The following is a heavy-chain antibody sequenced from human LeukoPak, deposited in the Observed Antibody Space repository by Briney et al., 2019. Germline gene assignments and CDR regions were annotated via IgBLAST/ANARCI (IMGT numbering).Heavy chain of an antibody. V-gene: IGHV4-34*01. CDR3: ARREQLWLRRYFDY. CDR2: INHSGST. Sequence: SETLSLTCAVYGGSFSGYYWSWIRQPPGKGLEWIGEINHSGSTNYNPSLKSRVTISVDTPKNQFSLKLSSVTAADTAVYYCARREQLWLRRYFDYWGQGTLVTVSS. CDR1: GGSFSGYY. J-gene: IGHJ4*02. D-gene: IGHD5-18*01.